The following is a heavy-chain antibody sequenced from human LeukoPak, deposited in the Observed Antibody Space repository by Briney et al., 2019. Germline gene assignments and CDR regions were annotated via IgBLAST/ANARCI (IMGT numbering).Heavy chain of an antibody. V-gene: IGHV1-2*04. CDR3: GRGTLTAPRSAFDI. J-gene: IGHJ3*02. D-gene: IGHD1-14*01. CDR2: INPDSGGT. CDR1: GYTFTGYY. Sequence: ASVKVSCRASGYTFTGYYMSWVRQAPGQGLEWMGWINPDSGGTHYAQNFQGWVTMTRDTSISTAYMELSRLRSDDTAVYYCGRGTLTAPRSAFDIWGQGTMVTVSS.